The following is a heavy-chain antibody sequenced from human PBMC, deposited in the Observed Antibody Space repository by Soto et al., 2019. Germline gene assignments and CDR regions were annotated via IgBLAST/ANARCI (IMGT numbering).Heavy chain of an antibody. Sequence: GGSLRLSCAASGFTFSSYEMNWVRKAQGKGLEWVSYISSSVSTIFYADSVKGRFTISRDNAKNSLYLQMNSLRAEDTAVYYCARGGSTGTTSIYYYCMDVWGQGTTVTVSS. D-gene: IGHD1-7*01. CDR3: ARGGSTGTTSIYYYCMDV. CDR2: ISSSVSTI. J-gene: IGHJ6*02. V-gene: IGHV3-48*03. CDR1: GFTFSSYE.